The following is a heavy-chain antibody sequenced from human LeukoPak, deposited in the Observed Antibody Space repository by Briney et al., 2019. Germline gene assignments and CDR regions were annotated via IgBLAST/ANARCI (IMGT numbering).Heavy chain of an antibody. Sequence: SETLSLTCAVYGGSFSGYYWSWIRQPPGKGLEWIGEINHSGSTNYNPSLKNRVTISVDTSKNQFSLKLSSVTAADTAVYYCARSTTGYSSGWYDYWGQGTLVTVSS. D-gene: IGHD6-19*01. CDR3: ARSTTGYSSGWYDY. CDR2: INHSGST. V-gene: IGHV4-34*01. J-gene: IGHJ4*02. CDR1: GGSFSGYY.